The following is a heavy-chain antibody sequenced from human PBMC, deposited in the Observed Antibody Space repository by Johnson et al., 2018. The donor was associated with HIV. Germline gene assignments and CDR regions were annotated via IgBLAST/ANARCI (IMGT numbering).Heavy chain of an antibody. V-gene: IGHV3-66*04. CDR1: GLTVSSNY. Sequence: VKLVESGGGLVQPGGSLRLSCAASGLTVSSNYMSWVRQAPGKGLEWVSFIYSGGTTYYADSVKGRFTISRDNSKNTLYLQMNSLRAEDTAVYYCARRGPFSSSPGDAFDIWGQGTMVTVSS. J-gene: IGHJ3*02. CDR2: IYSGGTT. CDR3: ARRGPFSSSPGDAFDI. D-gene: IGHD6-6*01.